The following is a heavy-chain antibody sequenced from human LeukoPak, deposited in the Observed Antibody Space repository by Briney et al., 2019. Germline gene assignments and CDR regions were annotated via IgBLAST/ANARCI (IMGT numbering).Heavy chain of an antibody. CDR1: GFIFTSYW. CDR2: IYPGDSDT. J-gene: IGHJ6*02. D-gene: IGHD5-24*01. CDR3: ARHSRDGYNYYGMDV. V-gene: IGHV5-51*01. Sequence: GESLKISCKGSGFIFTSYWIGWVRQMPGKGLEWMGIIYPGDSDTRYSPSFQGQVTISADKFSNTAYLQWSSLKASDTAMYYCARHSRDGYNYYGMDVWGQGTTVTVSS.